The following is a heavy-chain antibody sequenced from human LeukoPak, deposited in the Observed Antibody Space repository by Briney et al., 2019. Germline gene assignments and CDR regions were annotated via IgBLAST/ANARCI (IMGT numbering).Heavy chain of an antibody. V-gene: IGHV3-20*04. CDR2: INWNAGST. CDR1: GFMFDDYD. D-gene: IGHD2-21*01. J-gene: IGHJ4*02. CDR3: ARAFKYSMSGYYFDY. Sequence: PGGSLRLSCAASGFMFDDYDMSWVRQAPGKGLEWVSGINWNAGSTAYADSVKGRFTISRDNAKNSLYLQMNSLRAEDTALYYCARAFKYSMSGYYFDYWGQGTLVTVPS.